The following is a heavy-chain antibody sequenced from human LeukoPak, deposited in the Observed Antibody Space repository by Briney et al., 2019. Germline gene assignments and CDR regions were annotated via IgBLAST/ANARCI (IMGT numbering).Heavy chain of an antibody. CDR3: TFRIAVAGTIVSDY. V-gene: IGHV3-15*07. D-gene: IGHD6-19*01. CDR1: GFTFSNAW. J-gene: IGHJ4*02. Sequence: GGSLRISCAASGFTFSNAWMNWVRQAPGKGLEWVGRIKSKTDGGTTDYAAPVKGRFTISRDDSKNTLYLQMNSLKTEDTAVYYCTFRIAVAGTIVSDYWGQGTLVTVSS. CDR2: IKSKTDGGTT.